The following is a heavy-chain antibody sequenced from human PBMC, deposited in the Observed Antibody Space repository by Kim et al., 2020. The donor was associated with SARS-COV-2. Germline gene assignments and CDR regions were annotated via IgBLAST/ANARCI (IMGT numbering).Heavy chain of an antibody. V-gene: IGHV1-46*01. CDR1: GYTFTSYY. J-gene: IGHJ4*02. CDR2: INPSDGST. D-gene: IGHD3-22*01. Sequence: ASVKVSCKASGYTFTSYYMHWVRQAPGQGLEWMGIINPSDGSTTSAQKFQGRVTMTRDTSTSTVYMELSSLRSEDTAVYYCARGDYYDSRGWRGKLDYWGPGTLVTVSS. CDR3: ARGDYYDSRGWRGKLDY.